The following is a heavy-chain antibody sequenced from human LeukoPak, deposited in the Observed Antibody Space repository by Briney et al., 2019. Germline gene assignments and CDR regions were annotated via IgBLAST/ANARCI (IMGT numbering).Heavy chain of an antibody. V-gene: IGHV1-46*01. CDR2: INPSGGST. Sequence: ASVTVSCKASGYTFTSYYMHWVRQAPGQGLEWMGIINPSGGSTSYAQKFQGRVTMTRDMSTSTVYMELSSLRSEDTAIYYCARDGKRYSGSLNYMDVWGKGTTATVSS. J-gene: IGHJ6*03. CDR1: GYTFTSYY. CDR3: ARDGKRYSGSLNYMDV. D-gene: IGHD1-26*01.